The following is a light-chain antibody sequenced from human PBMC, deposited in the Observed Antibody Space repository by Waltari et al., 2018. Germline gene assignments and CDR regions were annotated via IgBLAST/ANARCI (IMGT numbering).Light chain of an antibody. J-gene: IGKJ4*01. CDR2: WAS. CDR3: QQYYNTPLT. Sequence: DIVMTQSPDSLAVSLGERATINCKSSGSVLYSPNNKNHLAWYQQKQGQPPKLLIYWASTRRSGVPDRFSGSGSETDFTLTVSSLQAEDVAVYYCQQYYNTPLTFGGGTKVEIK. V-gene: IGKV4-1*01. CDR1: GSVLYSPNNKNH.